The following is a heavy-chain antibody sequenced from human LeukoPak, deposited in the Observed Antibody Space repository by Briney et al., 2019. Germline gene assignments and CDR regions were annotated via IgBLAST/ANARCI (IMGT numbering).Heavy chain of an antibody. D-gene: IGHD3-22*01. J-gene: IGHJ4*02. Sequence: PGRSLRLSCAAPGFTISSYGMHWVRQAPGKGLEWVAVLSYDGSNKYYADSVKGRFTISRDNSKNTLYLQMNSLRAEDTAVYYCAKAGHYYDSSGYSAEFGYWGQGTLVTVSS. CDR1: GFTISSYG. CDR3: AKAGHYYDSSGYSAEFGY. V-gene: IGHV3-30*18. CDR2: LSYDGSNK.